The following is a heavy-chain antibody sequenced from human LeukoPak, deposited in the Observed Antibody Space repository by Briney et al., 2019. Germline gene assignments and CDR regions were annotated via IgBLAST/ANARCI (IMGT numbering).Heavy chain of an antibody. CDR2: INAYNGNT. V-gene: IGHV1-18*01. Sequence: ASVKVSCKASGYTFTSYGISWVRQAPGQGLEWMGWINAYNGNTNYAQKLQGRVTMTTDTSTSTAYMELRSLRSDDTAVYYCARDREDYLGEVFDYWGQGTLVTVSS. D-gene: IGHD3-10*01. J-gene: IGHJ4*02. CDR1: GYTFTSYG. CDR3: ARDREDYLGEVFDY.